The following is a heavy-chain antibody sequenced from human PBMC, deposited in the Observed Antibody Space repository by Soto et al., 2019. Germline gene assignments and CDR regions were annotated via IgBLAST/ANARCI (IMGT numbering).Heavy chain of an antibody. CDR1: GYSFTSYG. Sequence: ASVKVSCKASGYSFTSYGISWVRQAPGQGPEWMGWISGHNGNTNHPQSLQGRVTMATDTSRNTAYMELRSLRSDDTAVYYCARHRFNYYDDTVYYYFDYWGQGTLVTVSS. CDR2: ISGHNGNT. V-gene: IGHV1-18*04. D-gene: IGHD3-22*01. J-gene: IGHJ4*02. CDR3: ARHRFNYYDDTVYYYFDY.